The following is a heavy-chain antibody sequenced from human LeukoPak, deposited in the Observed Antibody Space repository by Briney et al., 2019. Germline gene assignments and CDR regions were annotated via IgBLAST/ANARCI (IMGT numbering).Heavy chain of an antibody. CDR2: IYYSGST. CDR1: GGSISSYY. V-gene: IGHV4-59*01. J-gene: IGHJ3*02. CDR3: ARERTKGEPDAFDI. Sequence: SETLSLTCTVSGGSISSYYWSWIRQPPGKGLEWIGYIYYSGSTNYNASLKSRVTISVDTSKNQFSLKLSSVTAADTAVYYCARERTKGEPDAFDIWGQGTMVTVSS. D-gene: IGHD1-14*01.